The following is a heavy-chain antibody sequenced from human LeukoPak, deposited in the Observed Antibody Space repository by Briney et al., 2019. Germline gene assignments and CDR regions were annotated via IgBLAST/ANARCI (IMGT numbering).Heavy chain of an antibody. CDR1: GGSFSGYY. D-gene: IGHD2-2*01. CDR3: ARGLQYCSSTSCLGRFDP. V-gene: IGHV4-34*01. Sequence: PSETLSLTCAVYGGSFSGYYWSWIRQPPGKGLEWIGGINHSGSTNYNPSLKSRVTISVDTSKNQFSLKLSSVTAADTAVYYCARGLQYCSSTSCLGRFDPWGQGTLVTVSS. J-gene: IGHJ5*02. CDR2: INHSGST.